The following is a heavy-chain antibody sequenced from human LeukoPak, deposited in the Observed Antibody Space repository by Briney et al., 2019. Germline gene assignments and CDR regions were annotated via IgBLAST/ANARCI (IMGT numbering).Heavy chain of an antibody. CDR3: ARDRVTVRGPGY. J-gene: IGHJ4*02. D-gene: IGHD3-10*01. CDR2: IIPIFGTA. Sequence: GSSVKVSCKASGGTFSSYAISWVRQAPGQGLEWMGGIIPIFGTANYAQKFQGRVTMTRDTSTSTVYMELSSLRSEDTAVYYCARDRVTVRGPGYWGQGTLVTVSS. CDR1: GGTFSSYA. V-gene: IGHV1-69*05.